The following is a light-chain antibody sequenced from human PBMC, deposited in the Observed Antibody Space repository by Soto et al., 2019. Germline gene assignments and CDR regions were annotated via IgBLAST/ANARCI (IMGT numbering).Light chain of an antibody. CDR2: EVS. J-gene: IGLJ2*01. CDR3: SSYACSNPL. CDR1: SSDVGGYNY. Sequence: QSALTQPPSASGSPGQSVTISCTGTSSDVGGYNYVSWYQQHPGKAPKLMIYEVSKRPSGVPDRFSGSKSGNTASLTVSGLQAEDEADYYCSSYACSNPLFGGGTKLTVL. V-gene: IGLV2-8*01.